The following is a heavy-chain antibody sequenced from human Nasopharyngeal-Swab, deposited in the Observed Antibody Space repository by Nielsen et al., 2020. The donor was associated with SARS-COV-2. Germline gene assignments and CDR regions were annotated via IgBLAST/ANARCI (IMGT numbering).Heavy chain of an antibody. Sequence: ASVRVSCKASGYTFGNYAIQWVRQAPGQRREWMGWINAGSGQTRYSQTFQDRVTITRDTSASTVYMELSSLRPEDTAVYYCARERELQSHQYYYYMDVLGKGTTVAVSS. CDR3: ARERELQSHQYYYYMDV. D-gene: IGHD2-2*01. V-gene: IGHV1-3*01. J-gene: IGHJ6*03. CDR1: GYTFGNYA. CDR2: INAGSGQT.